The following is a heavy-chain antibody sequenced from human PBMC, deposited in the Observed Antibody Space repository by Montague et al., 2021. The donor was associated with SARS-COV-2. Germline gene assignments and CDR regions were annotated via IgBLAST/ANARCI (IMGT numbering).Heavy chain of an antibody. Sequence: SETLSLTCAVDVHSVSRGTQAQIGRAQVRTLVTNRYRMQTCDSKYKPSLKSRVTISVDTSKNQFSLNLKSVTAADTAVYYCARDRGRYFDSGSYNWLDSWGQGTLVKVSS. CDR2: RMQTCDS. J-gene: IGHJ5*01. D-gene: IGHD3-10*01. CDR1: VHSVSRGTQ. V-gene: IGHV4-59*02. CDR3: ARDRGRYFDSGSYNWLDS.